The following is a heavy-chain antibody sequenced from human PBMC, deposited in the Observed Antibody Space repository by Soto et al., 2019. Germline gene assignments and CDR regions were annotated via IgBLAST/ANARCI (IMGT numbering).Heavy chain of an antibody. CDR3: AKYGFGGGGQLWLVRFPDY. D-gene: IGHD6-19*01. CDR1: GFTFSSYG. J-gene: IGHJ4*02. V-gene: IGHV3-30*18. Sequence: QVQLVESGGGVVQPGRSLRLSCTASGFTFSSYGIHWVRQAPGKGLEWVAVISSDGSNKYYTDSVKGRFTISRDNSNNTLFLLMNSLRAEDTAVYFCAKYGFGGGGQLWLVRFPDYWGQGTLVTVSS. CDR2: ISSDGSNK.